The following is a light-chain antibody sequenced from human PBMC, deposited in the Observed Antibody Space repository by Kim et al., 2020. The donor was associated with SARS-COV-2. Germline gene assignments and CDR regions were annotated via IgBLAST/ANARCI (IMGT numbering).Light chain of an antibody. CDR1: SLKRHY. CDR3: NSRDSTDNHWV. Sequence: ALRQTVTITCQGDSLKRHYVSWYRQKPRQAPVLVVYGENNRPSGIPDRFSGSRSGDTASLTITGAQAEDEADYYCNSRDSTDNHWVFGGGTQLTVL. V-gene: IGLV3-19*01. CDR2: GEN. J-gene: IGLJ2*01.